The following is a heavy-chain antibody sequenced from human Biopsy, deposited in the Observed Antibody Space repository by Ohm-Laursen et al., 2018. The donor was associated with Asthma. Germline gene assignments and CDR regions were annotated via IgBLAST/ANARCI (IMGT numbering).Heavy chain of an antibody. V-gene: IGHV4-31*03. CDR3: ARDYYDFWNRSVYAYFGMDV. CDR2: IYHRGNT. D-gene: IGHD3-3*01. CDR1: GYSISNGGYY. J-gene: IGHJ6*02. Sequence: PSETLSLTCCVSGYSISNGGYYWTWVRQRPGKGLEWIGNIYHRGNTKYNPSLKSRLSFSVDTSKNQFSLKLSSVTAADTAIYFCARDYYDFWNRSVYAYFGMDVWGRGTTVVVSS.